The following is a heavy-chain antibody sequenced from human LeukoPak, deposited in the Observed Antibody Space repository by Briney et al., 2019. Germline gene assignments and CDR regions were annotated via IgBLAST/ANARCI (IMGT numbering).Heavy chain of an antibody. CDR1: GFTFSSYG. Sequence: PGGSLRLSCAASGFTFSSYGMHWVRQAPGKGLEWVAVISYDGSNKYYADSMKGRFTISRDNSKNTLYLQMNSLRAEDTAVYYCAKERSYDFWSGYSNYYYYYGMDVWGQGTTVTVSS. D-gene: IGHD3-3*01. V-gene: IGHV3-30*18. CDR3: AKERSYDFWSGYSNYYYYYGMDV. CDR2: ISYDGSNK. J-gene: IGHJ6*02.